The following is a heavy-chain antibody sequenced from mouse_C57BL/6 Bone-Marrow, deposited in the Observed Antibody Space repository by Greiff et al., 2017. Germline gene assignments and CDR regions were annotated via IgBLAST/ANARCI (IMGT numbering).Heavy chain of an antibody. Sequence: QVQLQQSGAELVKPGASVKLSCKASGYTFTEYTIHWVKQRSGQGLEWIGWFYPGSGSIKYNEKFKDKATLTADKSSSTVYMELSRLTSEDSAVYFCARHEDQDYYGSRHWYFDVWGTGTTVTVSS. CDR2: FYPGSGSI. CDR3: ARHEDQDYYGSRHWYFDV. CDR1: GYTFTEYT. V-gene: IGHV1-62-2*01. D-gene: IGHD1-1*01. J-gene: IGHJ1*03.